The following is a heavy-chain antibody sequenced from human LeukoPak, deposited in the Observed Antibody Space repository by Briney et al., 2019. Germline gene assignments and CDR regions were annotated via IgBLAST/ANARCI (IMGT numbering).Heavy chain of an antibody. V-gene: IGHV1-18*01. D-gene: IGHD6-19*01. CDR3: AREGAIAVAGKRDAFDI. J-gene: IGHJ3*02. CDR2: ISAYNGNT. Sequence: ASVKVSCKASGYTFTTYGISWVRQAPGQGLEWMGWISAYNGNTNYAQKLQGRVTMATDTSTSTAYMELRSLRSDDTAVYYCAREGAIAVAGKRDAFDIWGQGTMVTVSS. CDR1: GYTFTTYG.